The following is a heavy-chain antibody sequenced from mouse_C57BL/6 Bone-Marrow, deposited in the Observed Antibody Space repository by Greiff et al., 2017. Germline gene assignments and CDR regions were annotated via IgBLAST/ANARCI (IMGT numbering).Heavy chain of an antibody. V-gene: IGHV1-15*01. D-gene: IGHD2-3*01. CDR1: GYTFTDYE. CDR3: TRDGYYYAMDY. J-gene: IGHJ4*01. Sequence: QVQLKQSGAELVRPGASVTLSCKASGYTFTDYEMHWVKQTPVHGLEWIGAIDPETGGTAYNQKFKGKAILTADKSSSTAYMELRSLTSDDSAVYYCTRDGYYYAMDYWGQGTSVTVSS. CDR2: IDPETGGT.